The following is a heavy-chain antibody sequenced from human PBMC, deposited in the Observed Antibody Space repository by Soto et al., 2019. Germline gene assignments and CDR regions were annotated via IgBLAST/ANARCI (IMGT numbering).Heavy chain of an antibody. D-gene: IGHD3-10*01. CDR3: VKDKKSRLVRGGGWFDP. Sequence: GGSLRLSCSASGFTFSSYAMHWVRQAPGKGLEYVSAISSNGGSTYYADSVKGRFTISRDNSKNTLYLQMSSLRAEDTAVYYCVKDKKSRLVRGGGWFDPWGQGTLVTVSS. CDR1: GFTFSSYA. CDR2: ISSNGGST. V-gene: IGHV3-64D*06. J-gene: IGHJ5*02.